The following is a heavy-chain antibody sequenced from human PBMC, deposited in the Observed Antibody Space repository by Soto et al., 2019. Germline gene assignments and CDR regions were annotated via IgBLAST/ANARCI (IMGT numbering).Heavy chain of an antibody. J-gene: IGHJ5*02. V-gene: IGHV3-48*02. CDR3: ARDNGIAGSFDP. CDR1: GFTFRSYS. Sequence: GGSLRLSCAASGFTFRSYSMNWVRQPPGKGLEWVSYISISSRTIYYADSVKGRFTISRDDAKNSLYLQMNSLRDEDTSVYYCARDNGIAGSFDPWGQGTLVTVSS. D-gene: IGHD6-13*01. CDR2: ISISSRTI.